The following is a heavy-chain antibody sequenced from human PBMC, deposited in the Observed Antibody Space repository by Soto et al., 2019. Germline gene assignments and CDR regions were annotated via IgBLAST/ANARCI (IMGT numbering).Heavy chain of an antibody. D-gene: IGHD6-13*01. CDR3: AKGVQQLDHQHYDYYGMDV. Sequence: EVQLLESGGGLVQPGGSLRLSCAASGFTFSSYAMSWVRQAPGKGLEWVSAISGSGGSTYYADSVKGRFTISRDNSKNPLYLQMNSLRAEDTAVYYCAKGVQQLDHQHYDYYGMDVWGQGTTVTVSS. V-gene: IGHV3-23*01. CDR2: ISGSGGST. J-gene: IGHJ6*02. CDR1: GFTFSSYA.